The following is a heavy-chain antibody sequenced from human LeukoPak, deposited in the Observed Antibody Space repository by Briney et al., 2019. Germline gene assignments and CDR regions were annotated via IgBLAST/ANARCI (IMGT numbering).Heavy chain of an antibody. CDR1: GFTFSSYA. D-gene: IGHD2-15*01. Sequence: GGSLRLSCAASGFTFSSYAMSWVRQAPGKGLEWVSGICGNDGRTYYTDSVKGRFTISRDNSKNTLYLQMNSLRAEDTAIYSCAKGSSGSRYSGNDYWGQGTLVTVSS. CDR2: ICGNDGRT. J-gene: IGHJ4*02. CDR3: AKGSSGSRYSGNDY. V-gene: IGHV3-23*01.